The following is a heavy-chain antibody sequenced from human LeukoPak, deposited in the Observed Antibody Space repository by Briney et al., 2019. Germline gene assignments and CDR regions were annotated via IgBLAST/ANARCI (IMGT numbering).Heavy chain of an antibody. V-gene: IGHV3-9*01. Sequence: PGGPLRLSCTASGFTFADYTMSWFRQAPGKGLEWVSGFDYNSGRIDYADSVKGRFTISRDNAKNSLYLQMNSLRVEDTALYYCTKDVTPGGADVWGQGTTVTVSS. CDR1: GFTFADYT. CDR3: TKDVTPGGADV. CDR2: FDYNSGRI. J-gene: IGHJ6*02. D-gene: IGHD1-14*01.